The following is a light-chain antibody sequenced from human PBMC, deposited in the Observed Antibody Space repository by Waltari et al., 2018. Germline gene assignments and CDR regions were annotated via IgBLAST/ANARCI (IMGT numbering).Light chain of an antibody. V-gene: IGLV2-23*01. CDR1: SSAVGSYNL. Sequence: QSALTQPASVSGSPGQSITISCPGPSSAVGSYNLVSWYQQHPGKAPKLMIYEGSKRPSGVSNRFSGSKSGNTASLTISGLQAEDEADYYCCSYAGSSTDVVFGGGTKLTVL. J-gene: IGLJ2*01. CDR2: EGS. CDR3: CSYAGSSTDVV.